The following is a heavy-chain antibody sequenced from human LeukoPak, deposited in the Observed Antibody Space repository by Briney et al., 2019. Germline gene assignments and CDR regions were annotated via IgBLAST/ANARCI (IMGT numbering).Heavy chain of an antibody. CDR3: ARFPITTVTTWIDP. D-gene: IGHD4-17*01. V-gene: IGHV1-2*02. J-gene: IGHJ5*02. CDR1: GYTFTGYY. Sequence: ASVKVSCKASGYTFTGYYMHWVRQAPGQGLEWMGWINPNSGGTNYAQKFQGRVTMTRDTSISTAYMELSRLRSDDTAVYYCARFPITTVTTWIDPWGQGTLVTVSS. CDR2: INPNSGGT.